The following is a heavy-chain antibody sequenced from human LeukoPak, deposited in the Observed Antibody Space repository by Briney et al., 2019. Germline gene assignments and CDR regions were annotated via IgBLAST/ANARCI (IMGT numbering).Heavy chain of an antibody. CDR2: INTYNGDT. Sequence: ASVTVSCKASGYPFTTYGINWVQQAPGQGLEWMGWINTYNGDTNYAQKFQGRVTMTTDTSTSTVYIELRSLTSDDTAAYYCAREWWGYDVLTGDNWFDPWGQGTLVTVSS. CDR1: GYPFTTYG. CDR3: AREWWGYDVLTGDNWFDP. D-gene: IGHD3-9*01. J-gene: IGHJ5*02. V-gene: IGHV1-18*01.